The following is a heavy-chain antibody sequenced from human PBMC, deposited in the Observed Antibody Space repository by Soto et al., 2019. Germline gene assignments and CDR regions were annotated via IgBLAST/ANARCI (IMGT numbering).Heavy chain of an antibody. Sequence: QVQLQESGPGPVKPSETLSLTCTVSGGSISSYYWSWIRQSPGKGLEWIGYMYYSGSTNYNPFLKSRVTISIDTSRNQFSLKLGSVTAADTAVYYCARGTFGVVKDWGQGTLVTVSS. J-gene: IGHJ4*02. V-gene: IGHV4-59*01. CDR2: MYYSGST. CDR1: GGSISSYY. CDR3: ARGTFGVVKD. D-gene: IGHD3-3*01.